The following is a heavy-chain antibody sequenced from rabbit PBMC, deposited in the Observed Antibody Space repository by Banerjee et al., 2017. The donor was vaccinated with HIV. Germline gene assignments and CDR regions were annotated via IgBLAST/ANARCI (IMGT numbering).Heavy chain of an antibody. D-gene: IGHD4-2*01. V-gene: IGHV1S45*01. CDR1: GFTLSQYW. CDR3: ARGSAYAGAGYAL. J-gene: IGHJ4*01. CDR2: IGAGSSGDT. Sequence: QEQLEESGGGLVKPGASLTLSCKASGFTLSQYWICWVRQAPGKGLEWIACIGAGSSGDTYYASWAKGRFTISKTSPTTVALQMTSLTAADTATYFCARGSAYAGAGYALWGPGTLVTVS.